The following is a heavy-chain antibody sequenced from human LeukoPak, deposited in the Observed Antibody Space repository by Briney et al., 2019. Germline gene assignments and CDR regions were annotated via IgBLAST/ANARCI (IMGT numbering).Heavy chain of an antibody. CDR2: ITWNSNNI. CDR3: AKDMVVWFGGFAFDS. Sequence: GGSLRLSCAASGFELDDYAMHWVRQAPGKGLEWVSSITWNSNNIAYADSVKGRFTISRDNAKNSLYLQMNSLKTEDTALYYCAKDMVVWFGGFAFDSWGRGTLVTVSS. D-gene: IGHD3-10*01. J-gene: IGHJ4*02. CDR1: GFELDDYA. V-gene: IGHV3-9*01.